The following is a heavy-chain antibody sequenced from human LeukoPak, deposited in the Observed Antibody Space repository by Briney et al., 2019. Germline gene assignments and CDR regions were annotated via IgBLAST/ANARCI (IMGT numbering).Heavy chain of an antibody. CDR1: GGSISSGDYY. CDR3: ARASSAFDI. J-gene: IGHJ3*02. Sequence: PSQTLSLTCIVSGGSISSGDYYWSWIRQPPGKGLEWIGNIYYSGSTYYNPSLESRVTISVDTSKNQFSLKLTSVTAADTAVYYCARASSAFDIWGQGTMVTVSS. V-gene: IGHV4-30-4*08. CDR2: IYYSGST.